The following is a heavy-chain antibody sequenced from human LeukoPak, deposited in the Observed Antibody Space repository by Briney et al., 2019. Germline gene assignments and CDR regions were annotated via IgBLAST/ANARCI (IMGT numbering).Heavy chain of an antibody. Sequence: SETLSLTCTVSGCSISSYYWSWIRQPAGKGLEWIGRIYTSGSTNYNPSLKSRVTMSVDTSKNQFSLKLSSVTAADTAVYYCARTTVTTLYFDLWGRGTLVTVSS. CDR1: GCSISSYY. J-gene: IGHJ2*01. CDR3: ARTTVTTLYFDL. D-gene: IGHD4-11*01. CDR2: IYTSGST. V-gene: IGHV4-4*07.